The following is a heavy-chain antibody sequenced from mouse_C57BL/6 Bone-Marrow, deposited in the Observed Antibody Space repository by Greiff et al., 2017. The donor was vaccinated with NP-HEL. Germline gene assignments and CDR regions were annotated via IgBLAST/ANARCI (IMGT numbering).Heavy chain of an antibody. Sequence: QVHVKQPGAELVKPGASVKLSCKASGYTFTSYWMHWVKQRPGQGLEWIGMIHPNSGSTNYNEKFKSKATLTVDKSSSTAYMQLSSLTSEDSAVYYCASLYPYWYFDVWGTGTTVTVSS. D-gene: IGHD1-1*01. V-gene: IGHV1-64*01. J-gene: IGHJ1*03. CDR1: GYTFTSYW. CDR3: ASLYPYWYFDV. CDR2: IHPNSGST.